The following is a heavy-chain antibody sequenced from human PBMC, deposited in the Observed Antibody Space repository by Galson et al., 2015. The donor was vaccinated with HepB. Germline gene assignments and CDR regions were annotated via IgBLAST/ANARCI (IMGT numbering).Heavy chain of an antibody. CDR1: GFSFRTSN. Sequence: SLRLSCAASGFSFRTSNMIWVRQAPGKGLEWLSSITSGSTSIYYANSVKGRFTISRDNDKNSLYLQMNSLRAEDTAVYYCARLNPSTVVTFSVYNSYFDLSGRGSLVTASS. J-gene: IGHJ2*01. CDR2: ITSGSTSI. CDR3: ARLNPSTVVTFSVYNSYFDL. V-gene: IGHV3-21*01. D-gene: IGHD4-23*01.